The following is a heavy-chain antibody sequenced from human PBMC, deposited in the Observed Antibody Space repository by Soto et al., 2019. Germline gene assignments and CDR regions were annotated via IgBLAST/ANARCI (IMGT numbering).Heavy chain of an antibody. Sequence: GGSLRLSCAASGFTLSSYWMHWVRQAPGKGLVWVSRINSDGSSTSYADSVKGRFTISRDNAKNTLYLQMNSLRAEDTAVYYCARDVHLQSFDSWGQGTLVTVSS. CDR1: GFTLSSYW. J-gene: IGHJ4*02. D-gene: IGHD1-1*01. CDR3: ARDVHLQSFDS. CDR2: INSDGSST. V-gene: IGHV3-74*01.